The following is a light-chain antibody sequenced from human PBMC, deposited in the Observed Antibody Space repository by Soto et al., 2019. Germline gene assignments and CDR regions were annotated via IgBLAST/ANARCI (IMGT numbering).Light chain of an antibody. Sequence: EIVMTQSPATLSVSPGERATLSCRASQSVSSNLAWYQQKPGQAPRLLIYGASTRATGIPARFSGSGSGTEFTLTISSLQSEDFATYYCQQGYSTPSTFGQGTKLEVK. V-gene: IGKV3-15*01. J-gene: IGKJ2*01. CDR2: GAS. CDR3: QQGYSTPST. CDR1: QSVSSN.